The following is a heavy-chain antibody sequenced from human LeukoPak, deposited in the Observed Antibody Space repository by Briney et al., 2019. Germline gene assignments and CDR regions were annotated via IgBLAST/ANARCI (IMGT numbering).Heavy chain of an antibody. Sequence: PGGSLRLSCAASGFTFSGSAMHWVRQASGKGLEWVGRIRSKANSYATAYAASVKGRSTISRDDSKNTAYLQMNSLKTEDTAVYYCTRLDCSSTSCSDYWGQGTLVTVSS. CDR1: GFTFSGSA. CDR3: TRLDCSSTSCSDY. J-gene: IGHJ4*02. V-gene: IGHV3-73*01. CDR2: IRSKANSYAT. D-gene: IGHD2-2*01.